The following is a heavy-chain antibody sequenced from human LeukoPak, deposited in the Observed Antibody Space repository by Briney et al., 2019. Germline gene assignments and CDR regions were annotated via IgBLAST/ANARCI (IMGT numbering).Heavy chain of an antibody. Sequence: GGSLRLSCAASGFTFSSYGMHWVRQAPGKGLEWVAVIWYDGSNKYYADSVKGRFTISRDNSKNTVYLQMNSLRAEDTAVYYCARVSPEIVVVTGTGAPDYWGQGTLVTVSS. J-gene: IGHJ4*02. V-gene: IGHV3-33*01. CDR2: IWYDGSNK. CDR1: GFTFSSYG. CDR3: ARVSPEIVVVTGTGAPDY. D-gene: IGHD2-21*02.